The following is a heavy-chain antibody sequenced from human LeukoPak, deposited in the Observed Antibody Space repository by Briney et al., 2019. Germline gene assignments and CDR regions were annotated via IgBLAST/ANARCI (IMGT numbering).Heavy chain of an antibody. V-gene: IGHV3-30*03. CDR1: GFTFRSYG. J-gene: IGHJ4*02. Sequence: PGRSLRLSCAASGFTFRSYGMHWVRQAPGKGLEWVAVISYDGSNKYYADSVKGRFTISRDNSKNTLYLQMNSLRAEDTAVYYCARDHYYGSGSYSYWGQGTLVTVSS. D-gene: IGHD3-10*01. CDR2: ISYDGSNK. CDR3: ARDHYYGSGSYSY.